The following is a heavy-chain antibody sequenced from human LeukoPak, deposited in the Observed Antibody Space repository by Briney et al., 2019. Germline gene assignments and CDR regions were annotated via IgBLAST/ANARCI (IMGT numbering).Heavy chain of an antibody. Sequence: PGGSLRLSCAASGFTFSNYGMHWVRQAPGMGLEWVAFIRYDESNKYYADSVKGRFTISRDNSKNALYLQMNSLRAEDTAVYYCAKLLYYYDSSQPYWGQGTLVTVSS. V-gene: IGHV3-30*02. CDR3: AKLLYYYDSSQPY. CDR1: GFTFSNYG. D-gene: IGHD3-22*01. CDR2: IRYDESNK. J-gene: IGHJ4*02.